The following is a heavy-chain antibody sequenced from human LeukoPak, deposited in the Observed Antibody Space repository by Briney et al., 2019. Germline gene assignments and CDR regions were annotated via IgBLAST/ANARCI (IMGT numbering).Heavy chain of an antibody. D-gene: IGHD2-2*01. CDR2: INAGNGNT. CDR1: GYTFTTYA. J-gene: IGHJ5*02. CDR3: ARWDSTKVDP. V-gene: IGHV1-3*01. Sequence: ASVKVSCKASGYTFTTYAIHWVRQAPGQGLEWMGWINAGNGNTKYSQKFQGRVTFSSGTSASTAYMELSSLRSEDTAVYYCARWDSTKVDPWGQGTLVTVSS.